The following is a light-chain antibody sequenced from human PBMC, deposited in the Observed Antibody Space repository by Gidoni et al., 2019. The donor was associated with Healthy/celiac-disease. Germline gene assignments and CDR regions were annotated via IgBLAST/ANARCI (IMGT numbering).Light chain of an antibody. CDR1: QSVSSY. Sequence: EIVLTQSPATLSLSPGERATLSCRASQSVSSYLAWYQQKPGQAPRLLIYDASNRATGIPARFSGSGSGTDFTLTISSLEPEDFAVYYCQQRSNWHTFXQXTRLEIK. CDR2: DAS. J-gene: IGKJ5*01. CDR3: QQRSNWHT. V-gene: IGKV3-11*01.